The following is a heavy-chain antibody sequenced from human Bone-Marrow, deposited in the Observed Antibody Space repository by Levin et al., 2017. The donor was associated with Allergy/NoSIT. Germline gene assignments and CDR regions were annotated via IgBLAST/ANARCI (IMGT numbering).Heavy chain of an antibody. J-gene: IGHJ3*02. D-gene: IGHD1-14*01. V-gene: IGHV4-4*02. CDR1: GGSISSSNW. CDR3: ATRKEPGDAFDI. Sequence: SETLSLTCAVSGGSISSSNWWTWVRQPPGTGLAWIGEVYHTGSTNYKSSLKSRVTMSVDKSENQCSLTLTSVTAADTALYSCATRKEPGDAFDIWGRGTMVTVSS. CDR2: VYHTGST.